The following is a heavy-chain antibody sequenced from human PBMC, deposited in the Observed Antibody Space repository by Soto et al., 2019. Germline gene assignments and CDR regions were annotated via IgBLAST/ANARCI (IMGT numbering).Heavy chain of an antibody. V-gene: IGHV3-23*01. J-gene: IGHJ4*02. Sequence: PGGSLRLSCAASGFTFSRDGMSWVRQAPGKGLEWVSLITDNGGSTYYADSVKGRFTISRDNTKNTLFLQMNSLRAEDTAVYYCAKERSTTTAFDYWGQGALVTAPS. CDR3: AKERSTTTAFDY. D-gene: IGHD4-17*01. CDR1: GFTFSRDG. CDR2: ITDNGGST.